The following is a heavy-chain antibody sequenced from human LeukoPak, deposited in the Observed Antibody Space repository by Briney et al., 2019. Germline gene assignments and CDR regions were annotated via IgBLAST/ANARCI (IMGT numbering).Heavy chain of an antibody. CDR2: ISSNGGRT. V-gene: IGHV3-64D*09. CDR1: GFTFSSYA. D-gene: IGHD4-17*01. Sequence: GGSPRLSCSGSGFTFSSYAMHWVRQAPGRGLEYVSAISSNGGRTYYADSVKGRFTISRDNSKNTLYLQLSSLRAEDTAVYYCVKGTLTTVTTEAFDIWGQATLATVSS. CDR3: VKGTLTTVTTEAFDI. J-gene: IGHJ3*02.